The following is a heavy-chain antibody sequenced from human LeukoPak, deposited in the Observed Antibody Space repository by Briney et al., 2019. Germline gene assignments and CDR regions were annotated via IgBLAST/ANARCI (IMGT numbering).Heavy chain of an antibody. D-gene: IGHD4-17*01. CDR1: GYSTRSGSY. J-gene: IGHJ4*02. V-gene: IGHV4-38-2*01. CDR2: MFHSGDT. Sequence: PSETLSLTCDVSGYSTRSGSYWGWIRQPPGKGLEWIGCMFHSGDTYHNPSLKSRVTISADTSKNQFSLKLTSVTAADTAVYYCAKVGAYGDYARHDYWGQGTLVTVSS. CDR3: AKVGAYGDYARHDY.